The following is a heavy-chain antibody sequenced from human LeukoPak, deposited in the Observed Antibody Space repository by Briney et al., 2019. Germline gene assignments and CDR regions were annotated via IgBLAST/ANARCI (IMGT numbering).Heavy chain of an antibody. Sequence: SETLSLTCTVSGGSITNLNYYWTWIRQPVGKRPEWIGRIYTSGGTDYNPSLKARATLSVDKSKNQFSLNLASLTAADTALYYCAGRGSNSGTFDIWGPGTFVTVSS. V-gene: IGHV4-61*02. CDR1: GGSITNLNYY. D-gene: IGHD4-23*01. CDR2: IYTSGGT. J-gene: IGHJ3*02. CDR3: AGRGSNSGTFDI.